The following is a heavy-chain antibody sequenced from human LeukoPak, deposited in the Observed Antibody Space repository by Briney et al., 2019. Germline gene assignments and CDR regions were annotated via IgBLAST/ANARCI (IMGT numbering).Heavy chain of an antibody. Sequence: GGSLRLSCAVSGFIPRSYAISWVPQAPGTGLEWVSTISGSDGRTDYADSVKRRFTISRDNSKNTLYLQLNTVRADDTAVYYCARKFYYGSGTSTLPQDYWGQGTQVTVSS. J-gene: IGHJ4*02. CDR1: GFIPRSYA. D-gene: IGHD3-10*01. CDR2: ISGSDGRT. CDR3: ARKFYYGSGTSTLPQDY. V-gene: IGHV3-23*01.